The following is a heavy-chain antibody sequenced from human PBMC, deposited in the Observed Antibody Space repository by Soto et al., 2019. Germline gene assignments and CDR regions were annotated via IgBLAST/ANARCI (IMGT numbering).Heavy chain of an antibody. D-gene: IGHD5-12*01. J-gene: IGHJ4*02. CDR3: ARGQTPYSGYEELIDY. CDR1: GYTFTSYG. V-gene: IGHV1-18*01. CDR2: LSAYTGDT. Sequence: GASVKVSCKASGYTFTSYGISWVRQAPGQGLEWMGWLSAYTGDTNYAQKLQGRVTMTTDTSTSTAYMELRSLRSDDTAVYYCARGQTPYSGYEELIDYWGQGTLVTVSS.